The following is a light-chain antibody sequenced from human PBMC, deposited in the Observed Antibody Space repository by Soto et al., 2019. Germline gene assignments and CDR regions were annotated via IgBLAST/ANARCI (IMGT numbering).Light chain of an antibody. J-gene: IGLJ1*01. CDR2: DVS. V-gene: IGLV2-14*01. Sequence: QSALTQPASVSGAPGQSITISCTGTSSDVGGYNYVSWYQQHPGKAPKLMIYDVSNRPSGVSNRFSGSKSGNTASLTISGLQAEDEADYYCSSYPSSSLGVFGTGTQLTV. CDR1: SSDVGGYNY. CDR3: SSYPSSSLGV.